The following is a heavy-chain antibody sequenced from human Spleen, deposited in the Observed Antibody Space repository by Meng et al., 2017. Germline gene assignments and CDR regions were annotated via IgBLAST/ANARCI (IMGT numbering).Heavy chain of an antibody. CDR2: ICHGGST. D-gene: IGHD3-10*02. J-gene: IGHJ4*02. CDR1: GDSISSNTW. CDR3: TRKSYDSRHYVLGF. V-gene: IGHV4-4*02. Sequence: QLHVSGLGLLKPSGTLSLPCAVSGDSISSNTWCRWVRQPPGKGLEWIGEICHGGSTNYIPSLESRVTISIDESKNQFYLDLSSVTAADTAVYYCTRKSYDSRHYVLGFWDRGTLVTVSS.